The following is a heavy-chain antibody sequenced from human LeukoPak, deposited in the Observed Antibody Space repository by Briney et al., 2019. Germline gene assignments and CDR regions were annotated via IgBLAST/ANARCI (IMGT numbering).Heavy chain of an antibody. D-gene: IGHD2-2*01. CDR1: GFTFSSYS. CDR3: AREVDRVFDH. Sequence: GGSLRLSCAASGFTFSSYSMHWLRQAPGKGLAYVSAISSNGDNTYYAGSVKGRFTISRDNSKNTLYLQMGSLRVEDMGVYYCAREVDRVFDHWGQGNLVTVSS. J-gene: IGHJ5*02. V-gene: IGHV3-64*02. CDR2: ISSNGDNT.